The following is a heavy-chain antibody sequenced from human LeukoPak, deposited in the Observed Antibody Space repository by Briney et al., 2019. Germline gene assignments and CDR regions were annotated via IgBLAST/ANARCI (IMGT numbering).Heavy chain of an antibody. D-gene: IGHD3-10*01. CDR2: INHNGNT. CDR3: ARHGSGSYQAY. Sequence: SETLSLTCTVFYGSFSGYYWSWIRQPPGKGLEWIGEINHNGNTNYNPSLKSRVTISVDTSKNQFSLKLSSVTAADTAVYCCARHGSGSYQAYWGQGTLVTVSS. V-gene: IGHV4-34*01. J-gene: IGHJ4*02. CDR1: YGSFSGYY.